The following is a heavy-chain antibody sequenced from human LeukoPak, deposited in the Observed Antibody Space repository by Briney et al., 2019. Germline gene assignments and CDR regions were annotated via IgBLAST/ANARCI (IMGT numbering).Heavy chain of an antibody. Sequence: SETLSLTCTVSGYSISSGYYWGWIRQPPGKGLEWIGSIYHSGSTCYNPSLKSRVTISVDTSKNQFSLKLSSVTAADTAVYYCAGGARIAAAGGAFDIWGQGTMVTVSS. CDR3: AGGARIAAAGGAFDI. CDR1: GYSISSGYY. J-gene: IGHJ3*02. V-gene: IGHV4-38-2*02. D-gene: IGHD6-13*01. CDR2: IYHSGST.